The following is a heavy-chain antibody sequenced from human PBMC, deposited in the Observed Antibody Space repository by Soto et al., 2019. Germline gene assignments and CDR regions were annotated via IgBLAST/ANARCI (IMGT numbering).Heavy chain of an antibody. J-gene: IGHJ4*02. Sequence: EVQLVESGGGLVQPGRSLRLSCTTSGFTFGGYAMSWFRQAPGKGLEWVGFIRNKGYSGTTEYAASVKGRFTISRDDSKSIAYLQMSSLKTEDTAVYYCTRGLTGWELSPYYFDYWGQGTLVTVSS. CDR3: TRGLTGWELSPYYFDY. CDR2: IRNKGYSGTT. CDR1: GFTFGGYA. V-gene: IGHV3-49*03. D-gene: IGHD1-26*01.